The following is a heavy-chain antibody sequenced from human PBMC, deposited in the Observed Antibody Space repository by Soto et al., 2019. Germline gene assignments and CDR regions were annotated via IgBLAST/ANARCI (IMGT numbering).Heavy chain of an antibody. D-gene: IGHD5-18*01. CDR1: GGSFSGYY. V-gene: IGHV4-34*01. CDR2: INHSGST. J-gene: IGHJ5*02. CDR3: AILGMVTIRGWFDP. Sequence: SETLSLTCAVYGGSFSGYYWIWIRQPPGKGLEWIGEINHSGSTNYNPSLKSRVTISRDNSKNTLYLQMNSLRAEDTAVYYCAILGMVTIRGWFDPWGQGTLVTVSS.